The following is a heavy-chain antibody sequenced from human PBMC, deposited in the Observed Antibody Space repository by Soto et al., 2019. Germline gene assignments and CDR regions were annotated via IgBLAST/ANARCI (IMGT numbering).Heavy chain of an antibody. V-gene: IGHV1-8*01. CDR1: GYTFTSYD. J-gene: IGHJ5*02. CDR2: MNPNSGNT. Sequence: ASVKVSCKASGYTFTSYDINWVRQATGQGLEWMGWMNPNSGNTGYAQKFQGRVTMTRNTSISTAYMELSSLRSEDTAVYYCARGGDDYIWGETRWFDPWGQGTLVTVSS. CDR3: ARGGDDYIWGETRWFDP. D-gene: IGHD3-16*01.